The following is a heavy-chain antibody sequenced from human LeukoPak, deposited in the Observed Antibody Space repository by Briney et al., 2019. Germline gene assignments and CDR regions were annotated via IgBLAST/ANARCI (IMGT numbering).Heavy chain of an antibody. Sequence: GGSLRLSCAASGFTFNSSSMNWVRQAPGKGLEWVSSISSSSSSIYYADSVKGRFTISRDNAKNSLYLQMNSLRAEDTAVYYCARASGDIVETATMGSYWGEGTLVTVST. CDR2: ISSSSSSI. CDR1: GFTFNSSS. V-gene: IGHV3-21*01. CDR3: ARASGDIVETATMGSY. J-gene: IGHJ4*02. D-gene: IGHD5-18*01.